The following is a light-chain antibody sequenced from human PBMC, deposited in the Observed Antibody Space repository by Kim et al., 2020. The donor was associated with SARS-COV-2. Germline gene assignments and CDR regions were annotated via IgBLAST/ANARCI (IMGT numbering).Light chain of an antibody. CDR3: QHRGSSPPLYT. CDR1: QRVGSEY. V-gene: IGKV3-20*01. CDR2: AAS. Sequence: RALLASRPGQRVGSEYLAWYQKTTGQATSLRSYAASTRASGIPDRFSGSGSATDFTLTISRLEAEDFAVYYCQHRGSSPPLYTVGRGTKLEI. J-gene: IGKJ2*01.